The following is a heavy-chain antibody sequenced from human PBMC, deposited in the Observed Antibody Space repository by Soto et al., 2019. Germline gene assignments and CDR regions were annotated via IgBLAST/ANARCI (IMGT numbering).Heavy chain of an antibody. CDR3: ARDPRVYYYDSSGYPYYYYYGMDV. V-gene: IGHV4-61*01. D-gene: IGHD3-22*01. CDR2: IYYSGST. CDR1: GGSVSSGSYY. J-gene: IGHJ6*02. Sequence: SETLSLTCTVSGGSVSSGSYYWSWIRQPPGKGLEWIGYIYYSGSTNYNPSLKSRVTISVDTSKNQFSLKLSSVTAADTAVYYCARDPRVYYYDSSGYPYYYYYGMDVWRQGTTVTVSS.